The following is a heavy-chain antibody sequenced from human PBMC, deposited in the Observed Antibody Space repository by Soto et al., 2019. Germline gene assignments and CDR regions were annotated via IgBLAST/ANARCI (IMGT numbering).Heavy chain of an antibody. CDR1: GGSISTSY. D-gene: IGHD6-13*01. J-gene: IGHJ3*02. V-gene: IGHV4-59*01. Sequence: QVQLQESGPGLVKPSETLSLTCTVSGGSISTSYWGWIRQPPGKGLEWIGYVYYSGSTNYNPSLKSRATMSVGTSKIQSALKLSSVTSADTAVYYCARVNSEDAFDIWGQGTMVTVSS. CDR3: ARVNSEDAFDI. CDR2: VYYSGST.